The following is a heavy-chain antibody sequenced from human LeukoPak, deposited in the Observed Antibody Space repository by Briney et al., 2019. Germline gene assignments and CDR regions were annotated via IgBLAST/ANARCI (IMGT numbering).Heavy chain of an antibody. D-gene: IGHD3-22*01. CDR1: GYTFTSYG. CDR3: ARLGYDSSGYYFDLGWFDP. J-gene: IGHJ5*02. Sequence: ASVKVSCKASGYTFTSYGISWVRQAPGQGLEWMGWISAYNGNTNYAQKLQGRVTMTTDTSTSTAYMELRSLRSDDTAVYYCARLGYDSSGYYFDLGWFDPWGRGTLVTVSS. V-gene: IGHV1-18*01. CDR2: ISAYNGNT.